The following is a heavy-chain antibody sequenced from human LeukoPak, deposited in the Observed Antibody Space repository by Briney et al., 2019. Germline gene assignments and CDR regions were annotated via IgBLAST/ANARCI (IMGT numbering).Heavy chain of an antibody. CDR3: ARGEYAFDI. CDR2: INPSGGNT. J-gene: IGHJ3*02. V-gene: IGHV1-46*01. D-gene: IGHD3-10*01. CDR1: GYTFTSYY. Sequence: ASVKVSCKASGYTFTSYYMHWVRQAPGQGLEWMGIINPSGGNTRYAQKFQGRVTLTRDTSTSTVYMQLSSLRSDDTAVYYCARGEYAFDIWGQGTMVTVSS.